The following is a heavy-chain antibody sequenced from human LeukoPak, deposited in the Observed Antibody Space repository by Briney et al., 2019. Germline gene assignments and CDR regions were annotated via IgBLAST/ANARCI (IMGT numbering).Heavy chain of an antibody. CDR3: AKGRWGLTINNFDI. CDR1: GFTFSNYN. D-gene: IGHD3-9*01. V-gene: IGHV3-21*04. Sequence: GGSLRLSCAASGFTFSNYNMNWVRQAPGKAMEWVSSITTSGTYIFYADSVKGRFTISRDNAKNSLYLQMDSLGPEDTAVYYCAKGRWGLTINNFDIWGQGTMVTVSS. J-gene: IGHJ3*02. CDR2: ITTSGTYI.